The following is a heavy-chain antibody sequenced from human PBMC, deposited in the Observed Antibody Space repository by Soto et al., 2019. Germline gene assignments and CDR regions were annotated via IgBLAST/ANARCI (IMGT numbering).Heavy chain of an antibody. CDR3: GSPIAGSTLNNFYNHGIDV. V-gene: IGHV1-69*01. CDR2: IIPVFGLA. CDR1: GGTPSNSA. J-gene: IGHJ6*02. Sequence: QVHLLLQSGAEVKKPGSSVKVSCKASGGTPSNSAISWVRQAPGQGLEWMGGIIPVFGLANSAQKFQGRVTITADDSGSTVYMELSNLTSDDTAIYYCGSPIAGSTLNNFYNHGIDVWGQGTTVTVS. D-gene: IGHD1-1*01.